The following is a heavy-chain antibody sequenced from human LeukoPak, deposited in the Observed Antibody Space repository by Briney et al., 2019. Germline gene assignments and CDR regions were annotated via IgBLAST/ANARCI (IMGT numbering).Heavy chain of an antibody. J-gene: IGHJ3*02. CDR3: ARDCGILRIDCGDSLDI. V-gene: IGHV3-7*03. Sequence: GGSLRLSCAASGFTFSSYWMHWVRQAPGKGLEWVANIRQDGSEKYYVDSVKGRFSISRDNARNSLHLQMNSLRAEDTAVYYCARDCGILRIDCGDSLDIWGQGTMVTVSS. CDR1: GFTFSSYW. D-gene: IGHD2-21*01. CDR2: IRQDGSEK.